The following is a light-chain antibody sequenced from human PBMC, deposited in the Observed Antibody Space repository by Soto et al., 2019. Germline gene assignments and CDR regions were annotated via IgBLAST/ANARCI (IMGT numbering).Light chain of an antibody. J-gene: IGKJ1*01. CDR2: GAS. V-gene: IGKV3-15*01. CDR1: QSVNSN. Sequence: EIVMTQSPATLPVSPGERATLSCRASQSVNSNLAWYQQRPGQAPRLLIYGASTRATGLPARFSGSGSGTEFTLTISSLQSEDFAVYHCQQYDNWTGTFGQGTKVDIK. CDR3: QQYDNWTGT.